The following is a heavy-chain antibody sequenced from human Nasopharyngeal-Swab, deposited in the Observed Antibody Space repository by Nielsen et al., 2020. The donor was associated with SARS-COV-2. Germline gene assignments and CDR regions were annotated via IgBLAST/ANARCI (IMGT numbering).Heavy chain of an antibody. J-gene: IGHJ3*02. CDR2: INPNSGGT. CDR3: ARVSGYSSSWYGDDAFDI. D-gene: IGHD6-13*01. Sequence: ASVKVSCKASGYTFTSYYMHWVRQAPGQGLEWMGRINPNSGGTNYAQKFQGRVTMTRDTSASTAYMELSSLRSEGTAVYYCARVSGYSSSWYGDDAFDIWGQGTMVTVSS. V-gene: IGHV1-2*06. CDR1: GYTFTSYY.